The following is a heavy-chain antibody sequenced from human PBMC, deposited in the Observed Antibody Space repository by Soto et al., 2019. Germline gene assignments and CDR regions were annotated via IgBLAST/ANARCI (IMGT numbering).Heavy chain of an antibody. CDR1: GYTFTNYG. J-gene: IGHJ4*02. CDR3: ARGAGDHSITGGDIADY. Sequence: QVQLVQSGAEVKKPGASVKVSCKASGYTFTNYGISWARQAPGQGLEWMGWISGYSGNTNYAQNLQGRVTMTTDTSTSTAYMELRSLRSDDTAVYYCARGAGDHSITGGDIADYWGQGTLVTVSS. D-gene: IGHD7-27*01. CDR2: ISGYSGNT. V-gene: IGHV1-18*01.